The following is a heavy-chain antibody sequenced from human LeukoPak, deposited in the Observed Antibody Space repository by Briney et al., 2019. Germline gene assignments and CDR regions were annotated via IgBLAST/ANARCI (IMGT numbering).Heavy chain of an antibody. CDR1: GYTFTSYG. J-gene: IGHJ4*02. Sequence: WASVKVSCKASGYTFTSYGISWVRQAPGQGLEWMGWISAYNGNTNYAQKLQGRVTMTTDTSTSTAYMELSSLRSEDTAVYYCARSAESSSWVEFDYWGQGTLVTVSS. D-gene: IGHD6-13*01. CDR2: ISAYNGNT. V-gene: IGHV1-18*01. CDR3: ARSAESSSWVEFDY.